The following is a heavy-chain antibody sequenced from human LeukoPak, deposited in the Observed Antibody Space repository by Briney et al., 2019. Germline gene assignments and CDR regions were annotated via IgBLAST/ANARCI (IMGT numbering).Heavy chain of an antibody. CDR1: GGSFSGYY. J-gene: IGHJ4*02. D-gene: IGHD3-16*02. V-gene: IGHV4-34*01. CDR2: INHSGST. CDR3: ARGSYDYVWGSYRLWYFDY. Sequence: SETLSLTCAVYGGSFSGYYWSWIRQPPGKGLEWIGEINHSGSTNYNPSLKSRVTISVDTSKNQFSPKLSSVTAADTAVYYCARGSYDYVWGSYRLWYFDYWGQGTLVTVSS.